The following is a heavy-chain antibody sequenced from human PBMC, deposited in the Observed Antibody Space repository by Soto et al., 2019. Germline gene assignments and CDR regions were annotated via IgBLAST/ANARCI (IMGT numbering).Heavy chain of an antibody. V-gene: IGHV1-18*01. CDR3: ARDTGYDILTGYPYYYYYMDV. CDR1: GYTFTSYG. D-gene: IGHD3-9*01. CDR2: ISAYNGIA. J-gene: IGHJ6*03. Sequence: ASVKVSCKASGYTFTSYGISWVRQAPGQGLEWMGWISAYNGIANYAQKFQGRVTITADKSTSTAYMELSSLRSEDTAVYYCARDTGYDILTGYPYYYYYMDVWGKGTTVTVSS.